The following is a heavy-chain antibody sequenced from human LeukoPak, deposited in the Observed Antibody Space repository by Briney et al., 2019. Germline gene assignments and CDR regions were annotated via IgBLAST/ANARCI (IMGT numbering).Heavy chain of an antibody. CDR2: INPSGGST. CDR3: ARTPSSGHFGAYYFDY. V-gene: IGHV1-46*01. J-gene: IGHJ4*02. Sequence: ASVKVSCKASGYTFTSYYMHWVRQAPGQGLEWMGIINPSGGSTSYAQKFQGRVTMTRDMSTSTAYMELSSLRSEDTAVYYCARTPSSGHFGAYYFDYWGQGTLVTVSS. CDR1: GYTFTSYY. D-gene: IGHD3-22*01.